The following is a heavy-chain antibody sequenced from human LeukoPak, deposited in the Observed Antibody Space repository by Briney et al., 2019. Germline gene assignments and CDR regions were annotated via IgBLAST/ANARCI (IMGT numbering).Heavy chain of an antibody. J-gene: IGHJ3*02. CDR1: GFTFSSYS. Sequence: GGSLRLSCAASGFTFSSYSMNWVRQAPGKGLEWVSSISSSSSYIYYADSVKGRFTISRDNAKNSLYLQMNSLRAEDTAVYYCARVTVWFGNPDAFDIWGQGTMVTVSS. CDR2: ISSSSSYI. CDR3: ARVTVWFGNPDAFDI. V-gene: IGHV3-21*01. D-gene: IGHD3-10*01.